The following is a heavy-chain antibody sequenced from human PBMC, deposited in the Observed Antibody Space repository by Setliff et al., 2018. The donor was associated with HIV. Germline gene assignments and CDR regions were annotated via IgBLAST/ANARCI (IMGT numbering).Heavy chain of an antibody. CDR1: GFTFDDYG. CDR2: INWSGSTT. CDR3: VGHRMEYSVGYYFDS. D-gene: IGHD4-4*01. J-gene: IGHJ4*02. V-gene: IGHV3-20*04. Sequence: PVGSLRLSCVLSGFTFDDYGMSWVRHTPGAGLEWLSDINWSGSTTCYADSVKGRFTISRDNAKNTVYLQINSLRVEDTALYYCVGHRMEYSVGYYFDSWGQGTLVTVSS.